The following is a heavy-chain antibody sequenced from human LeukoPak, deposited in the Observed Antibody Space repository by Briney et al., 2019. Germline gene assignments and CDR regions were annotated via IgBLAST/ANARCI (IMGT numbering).Heavy chain of an antibody. Sequence: GASVKVSCKASGRTFTGYYMHWVRQAPGQGLEWMGWINPNSGGTNYAQKFQGRVTMTRDTSISTAYMELSRLRSDDTAVYYCARDPSIVVVPAAIDYWGQGTLVTVSS. CDR3: ARDPSIVVVPAAIDY. V-gene: IGHV1-2*02. CDR1: GRTFTGYY. CDR2: INPNSGGT. D-gene: IGHD2-2*01. J-gene: IGHJ4*02.